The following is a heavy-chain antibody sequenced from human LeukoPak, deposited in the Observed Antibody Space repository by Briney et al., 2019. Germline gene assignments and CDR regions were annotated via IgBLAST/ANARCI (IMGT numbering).Heavy chain of an antibody. CDR1: GLTVSNIW. V-gene: IGHV3-15*07. D-gene: IGHD5-24*01. J-gene: IGHJ4*02. CDR3: AQGRGQYFYY. Sequence: AGGSLRLSCAVSGLTVSNIWMNWVRQAPGKGLEWVGRIKSETAGGTTDFAAPVKGRFTISRDDSKNTLFLQLNSLTSDDTAVYYSAQGRGQYFYYWGQGTLVTVSS. CDR2: IKSETAGGTT.